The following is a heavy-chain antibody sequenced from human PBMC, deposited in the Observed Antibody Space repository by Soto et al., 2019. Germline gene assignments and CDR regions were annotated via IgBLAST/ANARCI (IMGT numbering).Heavy chain of an antibody. J-gene: IGHJ5*02. D-gene: IGHD3-10*01. CDR3: ARGVYLSLVRTGWFDP. CDR1: GTSMSGHF. CDR2: GYYSGST. V-gene: IGHV4-59*11. Sequence: QVQLQESGPGLVKASETLSLTCTVSGTSMSGHFWSWMRQPPGKGLEWIGYGYYSGSTLYNPSLNSRVTISLATYKNHFSLRLNSGTSADTAVYYCARGVYLSLVRTGWFDPWGQGTLVTVSS.